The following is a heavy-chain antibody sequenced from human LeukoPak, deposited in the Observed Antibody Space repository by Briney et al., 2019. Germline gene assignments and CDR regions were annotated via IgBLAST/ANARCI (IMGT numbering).Heavy chain of an antibody. V-gene: IGHV3-23*01. CDR1: GFTFSSYA. D-gene: IGHD6-6*01. J-gene: IGHJ4*02. Sequence: GGSLRLSCAASGFTFSSYAMSWVRQAPGKGLEWVSAISGSGGSTYYADSVKGRFTISRDNSKNTLYLQMNSLRTEDTGVYYCAKAPGAYSSSSSGEDYWGQGTLVTVSS. CDR3: AKAPGAYSSSSSGEDY. CDR2: ISGSGGST.